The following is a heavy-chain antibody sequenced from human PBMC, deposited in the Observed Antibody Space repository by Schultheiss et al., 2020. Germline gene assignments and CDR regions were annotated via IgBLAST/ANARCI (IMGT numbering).Heavy chain of an antibody. CDR3: ARDFRYNGMDV. CDR1: GFRLSDWY. Sequence: GGSLRLSCEASGFRLSDWYMNWIRQTPGRGLEWVSYISNGDGNRIHYADSVQGRFTVSRDYAKNSLYLQMNSLRPEDTAIYYCARDFRYNGMDVWGQGTTVTVSS. V-gene: IGHV3-11*01. J-gene: IGHJ6*02. CDR2: ISNGDGNRI. D-gene: IGHD1-1*01.